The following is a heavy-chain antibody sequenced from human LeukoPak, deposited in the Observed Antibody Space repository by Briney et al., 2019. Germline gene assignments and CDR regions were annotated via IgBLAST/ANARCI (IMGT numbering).Heavy chain of an antibody. Sequence: GGSLRLSCTASGFTFSSYAMYWVRQAPGKGLEWVSGIFGSGGSAHYADFVKGLFTISRDHSQNTVYQQMNSLRAEDTAVYYCGKTPTGYSSGRNPAWPVDYWGQGTLVTVSS. CDR1: GFTFSSYA. CDR3: GKTPTGYSSGRNPAWPVDY. D-gene: IGHD6-19*01. V-gene: IGHV3-23*01. J-gene: IGHJ4*02. CDR2: IFGSGGSA.